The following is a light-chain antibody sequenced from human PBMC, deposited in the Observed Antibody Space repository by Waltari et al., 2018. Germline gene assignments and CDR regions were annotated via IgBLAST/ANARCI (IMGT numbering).Light chain of an antibody. J-gene: IGKJ1*01. CDR1: QTVGSSS. CDR3: QQHGTLPAT. V-gene: IGKV3-20*01. Sequence: EIVLTPSPATASLSPGERVTPSCRASQTVGSSSLAWYQQKPGQAPRLVIYRASRRATGIPDRFSGSGSGTDFSLTISRLEPEDFAVYYCQQHGTLPATFGQGTKVEIK. CDR2: RAS.